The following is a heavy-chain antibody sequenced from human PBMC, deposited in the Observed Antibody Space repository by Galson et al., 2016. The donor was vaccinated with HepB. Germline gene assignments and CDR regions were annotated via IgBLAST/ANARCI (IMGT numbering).Heavy chain of an antibody. V-gene: IGHV3-9*01. J-gene: IGHJ4*02. Sequence: SLRLSCAASGFNFDDYAMHWVRQRPGKGLEWVSGLTLDSGNIVFADSMKGRFTISRDNAKSSLYLQMNSLTPEDTALYYCVKDGGPYVGASGEPGHYWGQGTLVTVSS. CDR1: GFNFDDYA. CDR2: LTLDSGNI. CDR3: VKDGGPYVGASGEPGHY. D-gene: IGHD6-19*01.